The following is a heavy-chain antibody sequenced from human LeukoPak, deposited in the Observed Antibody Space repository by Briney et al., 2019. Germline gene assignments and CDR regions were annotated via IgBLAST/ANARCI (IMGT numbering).Heavy chain of an antibody. V-gene: IGHV3-30*03. CDR3: ATSHTSYYDILTPFDY. J-gene: IGHJ4*02. CDR1: GFTFSSYG. CDR2: ISYDGSNK. Sequence: GGSLRLSCAASGFTFSSYGMHWVRQAPGKGLEWVAVISYDGSNKYYADSVKGRFTISRDNSKNTLYLQMNSLRAEDTAVYYCATSHTSYYDILTPFDYWGQGTLVTVSS. D-gene: IGHD3-9*01.